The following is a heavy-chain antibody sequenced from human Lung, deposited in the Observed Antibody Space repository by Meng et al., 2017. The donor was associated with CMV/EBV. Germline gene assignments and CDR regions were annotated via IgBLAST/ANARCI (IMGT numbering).Heavy chain of an antibody. Sequence: QGALRRSGPGLVKPSGTLSLTCAVSGGSISSSNWWSWVRQPPGKGLEWIGEIYHSGSTNYNPSLKSRVTISVDKSKNQFSLKLSSVTAADTAVYYCASFPPPGKQWLVTDYWGQGTLVTVSS. V-gene: IGHV4-4*02. CDR1: GGSISSSNW. D-gene: IGHD6-19*01. CDR3: ASFPPPGKQWLVTDY. J-gene: IGHJ4*02. CDR2: IYHSGST.